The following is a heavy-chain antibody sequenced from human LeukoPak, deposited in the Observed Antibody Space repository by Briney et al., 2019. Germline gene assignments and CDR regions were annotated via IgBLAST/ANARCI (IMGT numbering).Heavy chain of an antibody. CDR1: GGSISSSSYY. D-gene: IGHD4-17*01. Sequence: PSETLSLTCTVSGGSISSSSYYWGWSRQPPGKGLEWIGSIYYSGSTYYNPSLKSRVTISVDTSKNQFSLKLSSVTAADTAVYYCARLRVDYGDYYFDYWGQGTLVTVSS. CDR2: IYYSGST. CDR3: ARLRVDYGDYYFDY. V-gene: IGHV4-39*01. J-gene: IGHJ4*02.